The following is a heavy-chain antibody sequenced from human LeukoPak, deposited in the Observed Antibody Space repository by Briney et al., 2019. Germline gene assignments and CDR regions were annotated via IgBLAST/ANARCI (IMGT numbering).Heavy chain of an antibody. CDR1: GFTFSSYS. Sequence: GGSLRLSCAASGFTFSSYSMNWVRQAPGKGLEWVSYISSSSSTIYYGDSVKGRFTISRDNAKSSLYLQMNSLRAEDTAVYYCAKASNHYCSGGSCYGDYWGQGTLVTVSS. V-gene: IGHV3-48*01. CDR2: ISSSSSTI. CDR3: AKASNHYCSGGSCYGDY. D-gene: IGHD2-15*01. J-gene: IGHJ4*02.